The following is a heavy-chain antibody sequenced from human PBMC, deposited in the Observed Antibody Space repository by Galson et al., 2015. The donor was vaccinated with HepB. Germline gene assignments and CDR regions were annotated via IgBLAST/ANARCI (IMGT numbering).Heavy chain of an antibody. D-gene: IGHD2-2*01. CDR1: GFTFSAYA. Sequence: SLRLSCAASGFTFSAYAMSWVRQAPGKGLERVSAISGSGYSTYYADTVKGRFTISRDNSKNTLYLQMNSLRAEDTAVYYCAKKPGIVAAADYWGQGTLVTVSS. J-gene: IGHJ4*02. CDR3: AKKPGIVAAADY. V-gene: IGHV3-23*01. CDR2: ISGSGYST.